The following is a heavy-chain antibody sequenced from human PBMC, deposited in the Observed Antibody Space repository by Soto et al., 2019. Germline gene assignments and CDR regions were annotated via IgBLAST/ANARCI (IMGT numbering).Heavy chain of an antibody. CDR3: ALRGFGELLNWFDP. J-gene: IGHJ5*02. Sequence: SETLSLTCAVYGGSFSGYYWSWILQPPGKGLEWIGEINHSGSTNYNPSLKSRVTISVDTSKNQFSLKLSSVTAADTAVYYCALRGFGELLNWFDPWGQGTLVTVSS. CDR1: GGSFSGYY. V-gene: IGHV4-34*01. D-gene: IGHD3-10*01. CDR2: INHSGST.